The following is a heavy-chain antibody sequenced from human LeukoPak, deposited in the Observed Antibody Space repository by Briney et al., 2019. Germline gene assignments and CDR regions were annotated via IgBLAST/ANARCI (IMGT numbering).Heavy chain of an antibody. V-gene: IGHV4-59*01. Sequence: SETLSLTCTVSGGSIGGYYWTWIRQPPGKGLEGIGNIYYSGSTNYSPSLKSRVTISVDTSKNQFSLKLSSVTAADTAVYYCARVRSPLTVDYWGQGTLVSVSS. D-gene: IGHD1-26*01. J-gene: IGHJ4*02. CDR2: IYYSGST. CDR3: ARVRSPLTVDY. CDR1: GGSIGGYY.